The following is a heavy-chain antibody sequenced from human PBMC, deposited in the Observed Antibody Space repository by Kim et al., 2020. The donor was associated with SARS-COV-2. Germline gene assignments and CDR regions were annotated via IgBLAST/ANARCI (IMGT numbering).Heavy chain of an antibody. Sequence: SETLSLTCTVSGGSISSSSYYWGWIRQPPGKGLEWIGSIYYSGSTYYNPSLKSRVTISVDTSKNQFSLKLSSVTAADTAVYYCARLEGLLAHVALDYWG. V-gene: IGHV4-39*01. CDR1: GGSISSSSYY. CDR2: IYYSGST. J-gene: IGHJ4*01. D-gene: IGHD5-12*01. CDR3: ARLEGLLAHVALDY.